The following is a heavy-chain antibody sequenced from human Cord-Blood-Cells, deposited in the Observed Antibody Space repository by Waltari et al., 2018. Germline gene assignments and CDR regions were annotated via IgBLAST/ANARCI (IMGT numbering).Heavy chain of an antibody. Sequence: QVQLQEPVPGLVKPSETLSLTCTVSGGSISSHYWSWIRQPPGKGLEWIGYIYYSGSTNSTPSLKSRVTISVDTSKNQFSRKRSSVTAADTAVYYCARGGLAKTYYYDSSGYTDDAFDIWGQGTMVTVSS. J-gene: IGHJ3*02. CDR3: ARGGLAKTYYYDSSGYTDDAFDI. D-gene: IGHD3-22*01. V-gene: IGHV4-59*11. CDR1: GGSISSHY. CDR2: IYYSGST.